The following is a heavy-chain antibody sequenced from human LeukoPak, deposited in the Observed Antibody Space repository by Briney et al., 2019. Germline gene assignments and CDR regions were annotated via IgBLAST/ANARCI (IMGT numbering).Heavy chain of an antibody. V-gene: IGHV4-34*01. CDR2: INHSGST. CDR3: ARRSYDFWSGEWADY. Sequence: SETLSLTCAAYGGSFSGYYWSWIREPPGKGLEWIGEINHSGSTNYNPSLKSRVTISVDTSKNQFSLKLSSVTAADTAVYYCARRSYDFWSGEWADYWGQGTLVTVSP. D-gene: IGHD3-3*01. J-gene: IGHJ4*02. CDR1: GGSFSGYY.